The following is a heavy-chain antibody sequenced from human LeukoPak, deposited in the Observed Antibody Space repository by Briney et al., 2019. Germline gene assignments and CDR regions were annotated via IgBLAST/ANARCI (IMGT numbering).Heavy chain of an antibody. Sequence: SETLSLTCTVSGGSISSYYWSWIRQPPGKGLEWIGYIYYSGTTNYNPSLKSRVTISVDTSKSQFSLKLSSVTAADTAVYYCARHNDPGHAFDIWGQGTMVTVSS. D-gene: IGHD1-1*01. J-gene: IGHJ3*02. CDR3: ARHNDPGHAFDI. CDR1: GGSISSYY. CDR2: IYYSGTT. V-gene: IGHV4-59*08.